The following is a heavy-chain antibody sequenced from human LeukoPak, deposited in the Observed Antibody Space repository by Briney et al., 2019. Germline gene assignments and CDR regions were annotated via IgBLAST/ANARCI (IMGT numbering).Heavy chain of an antibody. D-gene: IGHD2-8*01. Sequence: FTXXXXGXXXVRXAPXKGXXXXXVIWXXGSNKYYAASVKGRFTISRDNSKNTLYLQMNSLRAEDTAVYYCAKDIVLMVYAIFYYYYMDVWGKGTTVTVSS. CDR2: IWXXGSNK. CDR1: FTXXXXG. J-gene: IGHJ6*03. V-gene: IGHV3-33*06. CDR3: AKDIVLMVYAIFYYYYMDV.